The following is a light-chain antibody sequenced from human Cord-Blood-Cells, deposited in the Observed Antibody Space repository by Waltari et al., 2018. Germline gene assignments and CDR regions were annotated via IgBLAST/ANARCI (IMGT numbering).Light chain of an antibody. CDR1: SGSIASHY. Sequence: NFMLTQPHSVSESPGKTVTISCTRSSGSIASHYVQWYQQRPGSSPTTVIYEDNQRPSGVPDRFSGSIDSSSNSASLTISGLKTEDEADYYCQSYDSSNSYVVFGGGTKLTVL. V-gene: IGLV6-57*01. CDR2: EDN. CDR3: QSYDSSNSYVV. J-gene: IGLJ2*01.